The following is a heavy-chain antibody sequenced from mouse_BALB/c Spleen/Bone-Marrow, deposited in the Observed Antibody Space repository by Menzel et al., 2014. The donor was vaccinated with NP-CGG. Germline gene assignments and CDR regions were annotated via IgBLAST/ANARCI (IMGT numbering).Heavy chain of an antibody. CDR2: IDPENGDT. Sequence: EVKLQESGAELVRSGASVKLSCTASGFNIKDYYIHWVKQRPEQGLEWIGWIDPENGDTEYAPKFQGKATMTADTSSNTAYLQLSSLTSVDTTVYYCSDGNFYALDYWGQGPSVTVSS. D-gene: IGHD2-1*01. V-gene: IGHV14-4*02. J-gene: IGHJ4*01. CDR1: GFNIKDYY. CDR3: SDGNFYALDY.